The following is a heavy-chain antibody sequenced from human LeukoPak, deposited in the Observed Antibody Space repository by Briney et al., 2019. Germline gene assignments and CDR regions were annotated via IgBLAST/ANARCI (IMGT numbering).Heavy chain of an antibody. J-gene: IGHJ4*02. CDR2: IYYSGST. V-gene: IGHV4-30-4*01. CDR1: GGSISSGDYY. Sequence: SQTLSLTCTVSGGSISSGDYYWSWIRQPPGKGLEWIGYIYYSGSTNYNPSLKSRVTISVDTSKNQFSLKLSSVTAADTAVYYCARADYVWGSYRTRYYFDYWGQGTLVTVSS. D-gene: IGHD3-16*02. CDR3: ARADYVWGSYRTRYYFDY.